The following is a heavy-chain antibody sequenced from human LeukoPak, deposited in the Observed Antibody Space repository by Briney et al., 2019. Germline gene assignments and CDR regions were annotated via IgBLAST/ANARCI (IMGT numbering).Heavy chain of an antibody. CDR2: ISYDGSNK. V-gene: IGHV3-30-3*01. CDR1: GFTFSSYA. J-gene: IGHJ3*02. D-gene: IGHD5-18*01. CDR3: ARIRYSDGLYGAFDI. Sequence: PGGSLRLSCAASGFTFSSYAMHWVRQAPGKGLEWVAVISYDGSNKYYADSVKGRFTISRDNSKNTLYLQMNSLRAEDTAVYYCARIRYSDGLYGAFDIWGQGTMVTVSS.